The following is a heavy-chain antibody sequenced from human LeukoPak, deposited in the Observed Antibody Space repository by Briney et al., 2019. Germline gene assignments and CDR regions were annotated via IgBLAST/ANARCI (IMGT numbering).Heavy chain of an antibody. J-gene: IGHJ4*02. CDR2: ISWNGDDV. CDR3: AKHVSDYVWGNYRPFDS. CDR1: GFTFDDYA. V-gene: IGHV3-9*01. Sequence: VRALRLSCAASGFTFDDYAMHGGRQVPGKGVEWGAGISWNGDDVAFVEALRGRVTISREDAKNSLYLQMSSLRDEDTALYYCAKHVSDYVWGNYRPFDSWGQATLVTVSS. D-gene: IGHD3-16*02.